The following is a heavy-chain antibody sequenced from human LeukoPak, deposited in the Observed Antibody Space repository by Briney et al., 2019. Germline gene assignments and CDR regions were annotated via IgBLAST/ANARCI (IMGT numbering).Heavy chain of an antibody. D-gene: IGHD3-16*01. CDR2: IKQDGSEK. CDR3: ASIMITFGGVN. Sequence: GGSLRLSCAASGFTFSSYWINWVRQAPGKGLEWVANIKQDGSEKYYVDSMKGRFTISRDNAKNSLYLQMNSLRAEDTAVYYCASIMITFGGVNWGQGTLVTVSS. V-gene: IGHV3-7*01. J-gene: IGHJ4*02. CDR1: GFTFSSYW.